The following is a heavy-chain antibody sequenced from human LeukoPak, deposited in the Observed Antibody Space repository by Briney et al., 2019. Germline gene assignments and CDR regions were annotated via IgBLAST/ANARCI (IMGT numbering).Heavy chain of an antibody. CDR3: ATQFWSGYYSWFDP. J-gene: IGHJ5*02. CDR2: IYYSGST. V-gene: IGHV4-31*03. D-gene: IGHD3-3*01. CDR1: GGSISGGGYY. Sequence: ASETLSLTCTVSGGSISGGGYYWSWIRQHPGKGLEWIGYIYYSGSTYYNPSLKSRVTISVDTSKNQFPLKLSSVTAADTAVYYCATQFWSGYYSWFDPWGQGTLVTVSS.